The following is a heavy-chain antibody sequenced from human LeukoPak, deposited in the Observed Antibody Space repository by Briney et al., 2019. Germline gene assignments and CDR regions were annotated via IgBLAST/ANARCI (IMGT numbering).Heavy chain of an antibody. CDR2: IGGGGPTT. V-gene: IGHV3-23*01. CDR1: GFTFSTYA. CDR3: ARGFLGGTDQYFDS. Sequence: PGWSLRLSCAASGFTFSTYAMNWVRQAPARGLERVSTIGGGGPTTDYADSVKDRFTISRDNSKNTLYLQMNSLRAEDTAVYFCARGFLGGTDQYFDSWGQGTLVTVSS. D-gene: IGHD6-19*01. J-gene: IGHJ4*02.